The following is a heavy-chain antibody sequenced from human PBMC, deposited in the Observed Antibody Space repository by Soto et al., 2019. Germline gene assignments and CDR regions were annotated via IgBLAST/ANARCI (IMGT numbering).Heavy chain of an antibody. CDR2: ISGGGDAA. Sequence: EVQVLESGGGLVQPGGSLRLSCAGSGFTFINYAMNWVRQAPGKGLEWVSSISGGGDAAFFPDSVRSRLTISRDNSQNTVGRRMICLCFDVTGVYYCARKILGSTTRPNYWYFDLWGRGTLVTVSS. V-gene: IGHV3-23*01. CDR1: GFTFINYA. CDR3: ARKILGSTTRPNYWYFDL. D-gene: IGHD7-27*01. J-gene: IGHJ2*01.